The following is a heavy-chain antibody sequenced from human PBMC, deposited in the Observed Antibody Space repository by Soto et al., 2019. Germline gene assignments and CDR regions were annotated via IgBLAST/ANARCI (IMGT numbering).Heavy chain of an antibody. CDR2: IIPNIGSA. D-gene: IGHD3-10*01. CDR3: ARNYYGSGSYYIDY. CDR1: GGTFSSYA. Sequence: QVQLVQSGAEVKKPGSSVKVSCKASGGTFSSYAISWVRQAPGQGLEWMGGIIPNIGSADYAQKFQGRVTTTADESPSTAYMELSSLRSEDTAVDYCARNYYGSGSYYIDYGGQGTLVTVSS. V-gene: IGHV1-69*12. J-gene: IGHJ4*02.